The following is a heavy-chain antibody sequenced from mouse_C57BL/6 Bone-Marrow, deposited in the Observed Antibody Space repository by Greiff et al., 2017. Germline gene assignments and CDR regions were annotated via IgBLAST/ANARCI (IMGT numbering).Heavy chain of an antibody. D-gene: IGHD2-1*01. J-gene: IGHJ2*01. Sequence: EVQLQQSGAELVRPGSSVKMSCKTSGYTFTSYGINWVKQRPGQGLEWIGYIYIGNGYTEYNEKFKGKSTLTSDTSSSTAYMQLRNLTSEDSAIYFWSRGPIYYVNGDFDYWGQGTTLTVSS. V-gene: IGHV1-58*01. CDR1: GYTFTSYG. CDR3: SRGPIYYVNGDFDY. CDR2: IYIGNGYT.